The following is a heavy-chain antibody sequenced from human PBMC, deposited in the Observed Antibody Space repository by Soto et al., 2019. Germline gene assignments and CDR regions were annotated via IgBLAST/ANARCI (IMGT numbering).Heavy chain of an antibody. D-gene: IGHD3-3*01. CDR1: GYTFTGYY. Sequence: ASVKVSCKASGYTFTGYYMHWVRQAPGQGLEWMGWINPNSGGTNYAQKFQGRVTMTRDTSISTAYMELSRLRSDDAAVYYCARQDFGVVIITVYYYGMDVWGQGTTVTVSS. V-gene: IGHV1-2*02. CDR3: ARQDFGVVIITVYYYGMDV. J-gene: IGHJ6*02. CDR2: INPNSGGT.